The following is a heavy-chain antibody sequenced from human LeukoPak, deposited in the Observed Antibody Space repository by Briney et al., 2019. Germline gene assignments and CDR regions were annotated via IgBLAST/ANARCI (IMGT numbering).Heavy chain of an antibody. CDR1: GFTFSSYW. J-gene: IGHJ4*02. D-gene: IGHD3-16*01. CDR3: ARAPSRLRFIDY. CDR2: INSDGSST. Sequence: QTGGSLRLSCAASGFTFSSYWMHWVRQAPGKGLVWVSRINSDGSSTSYADSVKGRFTISRDNAKNTLYLRMNSLRAEDTAVYYCARAPSRLRFIDYWGQGTLVTVSS. V-gene: IGHV3-74*01.